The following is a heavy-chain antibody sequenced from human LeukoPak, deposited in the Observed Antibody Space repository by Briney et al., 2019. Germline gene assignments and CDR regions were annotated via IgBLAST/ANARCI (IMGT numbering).Heavy chain of an antibody. CDR1: GFTVSSNY. Sequence: GGSLRLSCAASGFTVSSNYMSWVRQAPGKGLEWVSVIYSGGSTYYADSVKGRFTISRDNSKNTLYLQMNSLGAEDTAVYYCAKEGAGSSWYYFDYWGQGTLVTVSS. D-gene: IGHD6-13*01. CDR2: IYSGGST. V-gene: IGHV3-66*02. J-gene: IGHJ4*02. CDR3: AKEGAGSSWYYFDY.